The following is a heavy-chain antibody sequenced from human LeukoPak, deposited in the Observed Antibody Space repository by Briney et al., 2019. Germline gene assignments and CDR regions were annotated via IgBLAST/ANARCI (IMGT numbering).Heavy chain of an antibody. Sequence: PGGSLRLSCAASGFTVSNNYMTWVRQAPGKGLEWVSLISTGGSPYYTDSVKGRFTISRDNSKNTLFLQMNSLRAEDTAVCYCVRGFRGYSFDYWGQGTLVTVSS. CDR1: GFTVSNNY. CDR2: ISTGGSP. J-gene: IGHJ4*02. CDR3: VRGFRGYSFDY. V-gene: IGHV3-53*05.